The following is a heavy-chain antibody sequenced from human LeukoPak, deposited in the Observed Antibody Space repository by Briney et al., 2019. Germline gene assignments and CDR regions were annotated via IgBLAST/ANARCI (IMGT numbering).Heavy chain of an antibody. CDR1: GGSISSGGYY. Sequence: PSETLSLTCTVSGGSISSGGYYWSWIRQHPGKGLEWIGYIYYSGSTYYNPSLKSRVTISVDTSKNQFSLKLSSVTAADTAVYYCASIGSSSRDQGYFDYWGQGTLVIVSS. CDR2: IYYSGST. CDR3: ASIGSSSRDQGYFDY. J-gene: IGHJ4*02. D-gene: IGHD5-24*01. V-gene: IGHV4-31*03.